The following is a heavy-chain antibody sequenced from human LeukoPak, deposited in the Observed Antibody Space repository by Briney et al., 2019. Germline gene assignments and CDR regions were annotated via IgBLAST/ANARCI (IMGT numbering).Heavy chain of an antibody. CDR2: IKQDGSEK. V-gene: IGHV3-7*01. CDR1: GFTFSSYW. Sequence: GGSLRLSCAASGFTFSSYWMSWVRQAPGKGLEWVANIKQDGSEKYYVDSVKGRFTISRDNAKNSLYLQMNSLRAEDTAVYYCARDVGRGYCSSTSCPGFRDYWGQGTLVTVSS. J-gene: IGHJ4*02. D-gene: IGHD2-2*01. CDR3: ARDVGRGYCSSTSCPGFRDY.